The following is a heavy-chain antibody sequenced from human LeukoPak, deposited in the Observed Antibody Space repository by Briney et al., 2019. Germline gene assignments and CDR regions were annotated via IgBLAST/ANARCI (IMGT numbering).Heavy chain of an antibody. V-gene: IGHV1-2*06. D-gene: IGHD7-27*01. CDR2: INPNSGGT. CDR3: ARDLPSTSNWEIDY. J-gene: IGHJ4*02. Sequence: GASVKVSCKASGYTFIDYYIHWVRQAPGQGLEWMGRINPNSGGTNHAQNYAQNFQGRVTMTRDTSISTAYMELSRLRSDDTAVYYRARDLPSTSNWEIDYWGQGTLVTVSS. CDR1: GYTFIDYY.